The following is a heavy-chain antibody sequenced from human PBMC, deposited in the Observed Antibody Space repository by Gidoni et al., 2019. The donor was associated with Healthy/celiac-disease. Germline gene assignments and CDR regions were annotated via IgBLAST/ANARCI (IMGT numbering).Heavy chain of an antibody. V-gene: IGHV3-48*04. CDR1: GFTFSSYS. J-gene: IGHJ4*02. D-gene: IGHD2-15*01. CDR2: ISSSSSTI. CDR3: ARAYCSGGSCYFFHY. Sequence: EVQLVESGGGLVQPGGSLRLSCAASGFTFSSYSMNWVRQAPGKGLEWVSYISSSSSTISYADSVKGRFTISRDNAKNSLYLQMNSLRAEDTAVYYCARAYCSGGSCYFFHYWGQGTLVTVSS.